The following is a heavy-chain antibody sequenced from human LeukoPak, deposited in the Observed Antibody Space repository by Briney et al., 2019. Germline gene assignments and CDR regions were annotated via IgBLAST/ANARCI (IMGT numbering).Heavy chain of an antibody. CDR3: ASPYYSTLGRVLERFNAFDN. J-gene: IGHJ3*02. D-gene: IGHD3-3*01. CDR2: IYYSGRN. CDR1: GGSLSSSRYY. Sequence: SETLSLTCTVSGGSLSSSRYYWGWLRQPTGKGRVWIGSIYYSGRNYYNPFLKSRVTISVEQSKNQSSLKQSPVTAADPAVYYCASPYYSTLGRVLERFNAFDNWGQGTMVTVSS. V-gene: IGHV4-39*07.